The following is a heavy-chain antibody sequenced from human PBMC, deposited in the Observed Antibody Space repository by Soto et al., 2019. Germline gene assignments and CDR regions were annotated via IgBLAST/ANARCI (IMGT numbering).Heavy chain of an antibody. V-gene: IGHV4-30-4*01. D-gene: IGHD2-15*01. CDR2: IYYSGST. CDR1: GGSISSGDNY. Sequence: PSETLSLTCTVSGGSISSGDNYWSWIRQPPGKGLEWIAYIYYSGSTYYTPSLKSRVTISLDTSKNQFSLKLSSMTAADKAVYYCARGGGYDSFDFWGQGIQVTVSS. J-gene: IGHJ4*02. CDR3: ARGGGYDSFDF.